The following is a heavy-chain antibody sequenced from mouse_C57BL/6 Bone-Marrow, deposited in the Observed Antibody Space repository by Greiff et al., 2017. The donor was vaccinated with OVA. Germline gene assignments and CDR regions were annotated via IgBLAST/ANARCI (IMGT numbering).Heavy chain of an antibody. CDR3: ARTPPITTVVGYYAMDY. J-gene: IGHJ4*01. D-gene: IGHD1-1*01. CDR1: GYTFTSYG. CDR2: IYPRSGNT. Sequence: QVQLQQSGAELARPGASVKLSCKASGYTFTSYGISWVKQRTGQGLEWIGEIYPRSGNTYYNEKFKGKATLTADKSSSTAYMELRSLTSEDSAVYFCARTPPITTVVGYYAMDYWGQGTSVTVSS. V-gene: IGHV1-81*01.